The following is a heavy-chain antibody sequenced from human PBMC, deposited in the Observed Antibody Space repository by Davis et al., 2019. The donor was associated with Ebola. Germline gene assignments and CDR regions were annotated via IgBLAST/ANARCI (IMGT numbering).Heavy chain of an antibody. CDR1: GFTFSSYG. J-gene: IGHJ4*02. CDR3: AKSRIAAAVLQHFDY. CDR2: IWYDGRNK. V-gene: IGHV3-33*06. Sequence: GESLKISCAASGFTFSSYGMHWVRQAPDKGLEWVAVIWYDGRNKYYGDSVKGRFTISRDNSKNTLYLQMNSLRVEDTAVYYCAKSRIAAAVLQHFDYWGQGTLVTVSS. D-gene: IGHD6-13*01.